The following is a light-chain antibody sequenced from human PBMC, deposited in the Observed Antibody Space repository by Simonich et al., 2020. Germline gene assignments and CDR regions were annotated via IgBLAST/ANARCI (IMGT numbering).Light chain of an antibody. Sequence: QSALTQPASVSGSPGQSITISCTGTSSDVGGYNYVSWYQQHPGKAPKLMIYDVSMRPSGVSNRFAGSKSGNTASLTISGLQAEDEADYYCSSYTSSSTLVFGGGTKLTVL. V-gene: IGLV2-14*01. CDR3: SSYTSSSTLV. J-gene: IGLJ2*01. CDR1: SSDVGGYNY. CDR2: DVS.